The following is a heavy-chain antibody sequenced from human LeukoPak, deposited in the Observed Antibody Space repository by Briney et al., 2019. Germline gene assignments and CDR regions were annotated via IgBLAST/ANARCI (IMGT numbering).Heavy chain of an antibody. CDR3: ARAGVEYDSSGFSYYYYYMDV. CDR1: GFTFSNYG. V-gene: IGHV3-23*01. J-gene: IGHJ6*03. D-gene: IGHD3-22*01. CDR2: ITGSGGST. Sequence: GGSLRLSCAASGFTFSNYGLSWVRQAPGKGLEWVSGITGSGGSTYYADSVKGRFTISRDNSKNTLYLQMNSLRAEDTAIYYCARAGVEYDSSGFSYYYYYMDVWGKGTTVTVSS.